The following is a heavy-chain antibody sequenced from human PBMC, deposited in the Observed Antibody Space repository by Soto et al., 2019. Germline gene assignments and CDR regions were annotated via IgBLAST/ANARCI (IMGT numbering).Heavy chain of an antibody. J-gene: IGHJ6*02. CDR2: IYPGDSDT. V-gene: IGHV5-51*01. D-gene: IGHD3-22*01. CDR1: GYSFTSYW. CDR3: ARNSYDSSGYWDYYYGMDV. Sequence: PGESLKISCKGSGYSFTSYWIGWVRQMPGKGLEWMGIIYPGDSDTRYSPSFQGQVTISADKSISTAYLQWSSLKASDTAMYYCARNSYDSSGYWDYYYGMDVWGQGTKVTVSS.